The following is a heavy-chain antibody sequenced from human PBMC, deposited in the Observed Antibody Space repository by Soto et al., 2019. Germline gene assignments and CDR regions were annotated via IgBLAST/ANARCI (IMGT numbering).Heavy chain of an antibody. CDR2: ISPYSGNT. Sequence: QVQLVQSGAGVKNPGASVKVSCKASGYSFCNYGISWVRQAPGQGLEWMGWISPYSGNTKYAQILQGRVTMTTDTSTSTAYMELRSRRSAGTPVYYCARDLSYPSGGIAYWGQGALVTVSS. D-gene: IGHD6-25*01. CDR3: ARDLSYPSGGIAY. J-gene: IGHJ4*02. V-gene: IGHV1-18*01. CDR1: GYSFCNYG.